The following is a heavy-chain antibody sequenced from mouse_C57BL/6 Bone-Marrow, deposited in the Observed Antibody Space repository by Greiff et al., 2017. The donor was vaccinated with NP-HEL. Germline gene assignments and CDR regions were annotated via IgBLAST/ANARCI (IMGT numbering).Heavy chain of an antibody. CDR2: IWRGGST. CDR3: AKIYYCNYVRYYAMDY. V-gene: IGHV2-5*01. CDR1: GFSLTSYG. Sequence: QVQLQQSGPGLVQPSQSLSITCTVSGFSLTSYGVHWVRPSPGKGLEWLGVIWRGGSTDYNAAFMSRLSLTKDNSKSQVFFKMNSLQEDDTAIYYCAKIYYCNYVRYYAMDYWGQGTSVTVSS. J-gene: IGHJ4*01. D-gene: IGHD2-1*01.